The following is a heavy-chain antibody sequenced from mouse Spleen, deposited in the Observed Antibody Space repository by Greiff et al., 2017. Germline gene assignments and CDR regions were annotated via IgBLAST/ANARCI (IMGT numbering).Heavy chain of an antibody. CDR2: IDPSDSYT. V-gene: IGHV1-69*01. CDR3: ARYYYGNYGYFDY. J-gene: IGHJ2*01. Sequence: QVQLKQPGAELVMPGASVKLSCKASGYTFTSYWMHWVKQRPGQGLEWIGEIDPSDSYTNYNQKFKGKATLTVDKSSSTAYMQLSSLTSEDSAVYYCARYYYGNYGYFDYWGQGTTLTVSS. CDR1: GYTFTSYW. D-gene: IGHD2-1*01.